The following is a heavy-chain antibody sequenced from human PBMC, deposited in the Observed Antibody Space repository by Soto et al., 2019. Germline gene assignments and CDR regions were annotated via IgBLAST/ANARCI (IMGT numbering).Heavy chain of an antibody. CDR2: ISYDGRNK. V-gene: IGHV3-30*18. CDR3: AKAVDITVRGVPPSDY. J-gene: IGHJ4*02. D-gene: IGHD3-10*01. Sequence: QVHLVESGGGVVQPGRSLRLSCAASGFTFHDFGMQWVRQAPGKGLEWVAVISYDGRNKYYVDSVKGRFTISRDNSQNILYLQMNSLRPEDTAVYYCAKAVDITVRGVPPSDYWGQGTLVTVSS. CDR1: GFTFHDFG.